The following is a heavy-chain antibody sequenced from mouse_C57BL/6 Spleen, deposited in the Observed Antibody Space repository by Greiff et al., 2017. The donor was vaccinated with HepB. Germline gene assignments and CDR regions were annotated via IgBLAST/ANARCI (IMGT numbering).Heavy chain of an antibody. CDR1: GFNIKDDY. CDR2: IDPENGDT. Sequence: VQLQQSGAELVRPGASVKLSCTASGFNIKDDYMHWVKQRPEQGLEWIGWIDPENGDTEYASKFQGKATITADTSSNTAYLQLSSLTSEDTAVYYGTGGLRREGDYYAMDYWGQGTSVTVSS. V-gene: IGHV14-4*01. CDR3: TGGLRREGDYYAMDY. D-gene: IGHD2-4*01. J-gene: IGHJ4*01.